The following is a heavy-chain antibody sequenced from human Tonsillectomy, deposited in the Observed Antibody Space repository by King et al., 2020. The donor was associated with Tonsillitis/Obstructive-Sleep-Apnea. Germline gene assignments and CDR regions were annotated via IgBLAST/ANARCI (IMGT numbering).Heavy chain of an antibody. J-gene: IGHJ4*02. D-gene: IGHD3-3*01. CDR1: GYTFTSYG. V-gene: IGHV1-18*01. CDR2: ISAYNGNT. Sequence: QLVQSGAEVKKPGASVKVSCKASGYTFTSYGISWVRQAPGQGLEWMGWISAYNGNTNYAQKLQGRVTMTTDTSTSTAYMELRSLRSDDTAVYYCARELTSVLRFLEWLSSPLDYWGQGTLVTVSS. CDR3: ARELTSVLRFLEWLSSPLDY.